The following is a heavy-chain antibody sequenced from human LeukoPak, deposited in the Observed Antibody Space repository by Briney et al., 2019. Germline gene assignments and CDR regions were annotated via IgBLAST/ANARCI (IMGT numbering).Heavy chain of an antibody. J-gene: IGHJ4*02. D-gene: IGHD5-12*01. V-gene: IGHV3-23*01. CDR1: GFTFSSHG. CDR3: AKDDDWLRFEH. CDR2: ISGSGGRT. Sequence: GGSLRLSCAASGFTFSSHGMNWVRQAPGKGLEWVSGISGSGGRTYYADSVKGRFTISRDNSNHMLYLQMNSLIAEDTAIYYCAKDDDWLRFEHWGRGTPVSVSS.